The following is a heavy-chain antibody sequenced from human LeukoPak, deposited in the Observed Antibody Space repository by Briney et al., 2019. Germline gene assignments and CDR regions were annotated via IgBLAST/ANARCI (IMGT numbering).Heavy chain of an antibody. J-gene: IGHJ5*02. CDR1: GYSFTSYG. D-gene: IGHD3-10*01. CDR3: ARVPMVRGVIIPNWFDP. V-gene: IGHV1-18*04. Sequence: ASVKVSCKASGYSFTSYGISCVRQAPGQGLEWMGWISAYNGNTNYAQKLQGRVTMTTDTSTSTAYMELRSLRSDDTAVYYCARVPMVRGVIIPNWFDPWGQGTLVTVSS. CDR2: ISAYNGNT.